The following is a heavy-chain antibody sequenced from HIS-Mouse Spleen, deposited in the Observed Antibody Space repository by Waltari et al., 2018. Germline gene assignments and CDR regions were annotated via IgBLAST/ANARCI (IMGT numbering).Heavy chain of an antibody. J-gene: IGHJ5*02. CDR3: ARKRTASGWFDP. CDR2: IYYRGST. Sequence: QLQLQESGPGLVKPSETLSLTCTVSGGSISSSSYYWGWIRQPPGKGLEWIGSIYYRGSTYYNPARKSRVTISVDTSKNQFSLKLSSVTAADTAVYYCARKRTASGWFDPWGQGTLVTVSS. CDR1: GGSISSSSYY. V-gene: IGHV4-39*01. D-gene: IGHD2-21*02.